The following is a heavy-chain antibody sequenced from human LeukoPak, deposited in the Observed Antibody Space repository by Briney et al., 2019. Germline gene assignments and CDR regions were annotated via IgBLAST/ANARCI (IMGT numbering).Heavy chain of an antibody. CDR1: GFTFSSYS. CDR3: AREWYGELI. V-gene: IGHV3-48*01. Sequence: PGGSLRLSCAASGFTFSSYSMIWVRQAPGKGREWISFIRHDSSDIYYADSVKGRFTISRDNAKNSLYLQMNSLRAEDTAVYYSAREWYGELIWGQGTLVTVSS. CDR2: IRHDSSDI. J-gene: IGHJ4*02. D-gene: IGHD3-10*01.